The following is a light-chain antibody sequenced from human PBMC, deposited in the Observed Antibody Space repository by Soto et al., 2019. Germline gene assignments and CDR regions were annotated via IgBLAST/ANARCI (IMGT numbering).Light chain of an antibody. V-gene: IGKV1-33*01. J-gene: IGKJ4*01. CDR3: QQAATFPLT. CDR1: QDISNY. CDR2: DAS. Sequence: DIQMTQSPSSLSASVGDRVTITCQASQDISNYLNWYQQKPGKAPKLLIYDASNLETGVPSRFSGSESGADFTLTISSVQPEDSATYYCQQAATFPLTFGGGTDVEI.